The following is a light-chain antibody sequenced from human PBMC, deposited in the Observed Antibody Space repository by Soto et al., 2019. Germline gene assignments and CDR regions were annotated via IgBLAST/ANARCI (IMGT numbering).Light chain of an antibody. V-gene: IGKV1-5*03. CDR3: QQYNRFPYT. CDR2: KAS. Sequence: DIQMTQSPSTLSASVGDRVTITCRASQSISDWLAWYQQRSGKAPKLLIYKASSLQSGVPPRFSGSGSGTEFTLNISSLQPDDFATYYGQQYNRFPYTFGQGNKLEI. J-gene: IGKJ2*01. CDR1: QSISDW.